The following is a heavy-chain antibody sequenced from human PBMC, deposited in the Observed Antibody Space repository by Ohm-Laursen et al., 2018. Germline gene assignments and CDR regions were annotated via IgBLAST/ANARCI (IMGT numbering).Heavy chain of an antibody. Sequence: SLRLSCTASGFTCTSYGMSWVRQAPEKGLEWVSGIGRNGITYYADSVKGRFTVSRDNAKNSLYLQMNSLRAEDTAVYYCARNDFWSGPYYIYWGQGTLVTVSS. CDR2: IGRNGIT. D-gene: IGHD3-3*01. J-gene: IGHJ4*02. V-gene: IGHV3-21*04. CDR1: GFTCTSYG. CDR3: ARNDFWSGPYYIY.